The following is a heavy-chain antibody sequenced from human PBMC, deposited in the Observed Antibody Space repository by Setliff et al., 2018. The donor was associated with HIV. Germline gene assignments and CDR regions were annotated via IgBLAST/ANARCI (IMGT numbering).Heavy chain of an antibody. CDR1: GYTFSNYA. Sequence: ASVKVSCKASGYTFSNYAIHWLRQAPGQSLEWMGWINAGNGNTKYSQNFQGRVTITRDMSTTTAYMELSSLRSDDTAVYYCARRRTGSSSWYDSDFDPWGLGTLVTVSS. J-gene: IGHJ5*02. D-gene: IGHD6-13*01. CDR2: INAGNGNT. CDR3: ARRRTGSSSWYDSDFDP. V-gene: IGHV1-3*01.